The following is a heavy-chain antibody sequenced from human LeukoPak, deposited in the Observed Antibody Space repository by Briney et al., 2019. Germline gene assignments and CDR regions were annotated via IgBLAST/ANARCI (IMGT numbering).Heavy chain of an antibody. Sequence: SETLFVTCSVSGGAISSNIYFWGWVRQPPGKGLEWIGNINYSGRSNKNPSLKSRVTVSVDTSKNQFSLKLSLVTATDTAVYYCARHTYYYDSSGSSYCFDYWGRGTLVTVSS. CDR2: INYSGRS. V-gene: IGHV4-39*01. CDR1: GGAISSNIYF. CDR3: ARHTYYYDSSGSSYCFDY. J-gene: IGHJ4*02. D-gene: IGHD3-22*01.